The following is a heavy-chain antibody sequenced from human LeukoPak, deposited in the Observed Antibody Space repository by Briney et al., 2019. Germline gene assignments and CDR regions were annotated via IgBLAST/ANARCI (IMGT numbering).Heavy chain of an antibody. CDR3: ASQLGDASDI. V-gene: IGHV3-48*01. D-gene: IGHD6-13*01. J-gene: IGHJ3*02. CDR1: GFTFSSYS. Sequence: AWALRLSCAASGFTFSSYSMNWIRQAPGKGLEWVSCISSISGTIYYADSVKGRFTISRDNGKNSLYLQMNSLRAEDTAVYYCASQLGDASDIWGQGTMVTVSS. CDR2: ISSISGTI.